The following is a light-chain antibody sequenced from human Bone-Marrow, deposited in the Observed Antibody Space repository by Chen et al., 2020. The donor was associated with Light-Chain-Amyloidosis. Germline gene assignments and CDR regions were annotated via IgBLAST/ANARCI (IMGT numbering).Light chain of an antibody. CDR2: EVT. Sequence: QSALTQPASVSGSPGQSITISCTGTSSDVGGDNHVSWYQQHTDKAPKLMIYEVTNRPSWVPDLFSGSKSSNTSSLTISGLQTEDEADYFCSSYTITNTLVFGSGTRVNVL. V-gene: IGLV2-14*01. CDR1: SSDVGGDNH. J-gene: IGLJ1*01. CDR3: SSYTITNTLV.